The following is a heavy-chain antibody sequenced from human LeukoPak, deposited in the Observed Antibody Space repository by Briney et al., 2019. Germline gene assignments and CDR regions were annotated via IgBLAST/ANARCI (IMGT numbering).Heavy chain of an antibody. D-gene: IGHD5-18*01. CDR1: GFTFSSYA. Sequence: GRSLRLSCAASGFTFSSYAMHWVRQAPGKGLEWVAVISYDGSNKYYADSVKGRFTISRDNSKNTLYLQMNSLRAEDTAVYYCARGFISRGYSYANDASDIWGQGTMVTVPS. J-gene: IGHJ3*02. V-gene: IGHV3-30*04. CDR2: ISYDGSNK. CDR3: ARGFISRGYSYANDASDI.